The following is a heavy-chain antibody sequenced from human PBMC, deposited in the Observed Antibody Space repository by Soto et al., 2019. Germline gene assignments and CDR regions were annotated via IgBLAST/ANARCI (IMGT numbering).Heavy chain of an antibody. J-gene: IGHJ6*02. D-gene: IGHD3-22*01. V-gene: IGHV3-23*01. CDR1: GFTFSSYA. CDR2: ISGSGGST. CDR3: AKEGLEYYYDSSVPYYYGMDV. Sequence: GGSLRLSCEASGFTFSSYAMSWVRQAPGKGLEWVSAISGSGGSTYYAESVKGRFTISRDNSKNTLYLQMNSLRAEDTAVYYCAKEGLEYYYDSSVPYYYGMDVWGQGTTVTVSS.